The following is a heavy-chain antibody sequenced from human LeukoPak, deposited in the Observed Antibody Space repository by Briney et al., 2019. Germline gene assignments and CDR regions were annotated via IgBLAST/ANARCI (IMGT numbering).Heavy chain of an antibody. Sequence: GGSLRLSCAASGYTFNSYAMSWVRQAPGKGLEWVSAISGSGGSTYYADSVKGRFTISRDNSKSTLYLQMNSLRAEETALYYCAKEPASGSCFDYWGQGTLVTVSS. CDR3: AKEPASGSCFDY. J-gene: IGHJ4*02. V-gene: IGHV3-23*01. D-gene: IGHD3-10*01. CDR2: ISGSGGST. CDR1: GYTFNSYA.